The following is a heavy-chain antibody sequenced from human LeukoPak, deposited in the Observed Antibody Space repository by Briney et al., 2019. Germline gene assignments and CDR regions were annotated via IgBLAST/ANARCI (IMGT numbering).Heavy chain of an antibody. Sequence: SETLSLTCTVAGGSISSSSYYWGWIRQPPGKGLEWIGSIYNSGSTYYNPSLKSRVTISVDTSKNQFSLKLSSVTAADTAVYYSARDHDFWSGYNWFDPWGQGTLVTVSS. CDR1: GGSISSSSYY. V-gene: IGHV4-39*07. CDR2: IYNSGST. CDR3: ARDHDFWSGYNWFDP. D-gene: IGHD3-3*01. J-gene: IGHJ5*02.